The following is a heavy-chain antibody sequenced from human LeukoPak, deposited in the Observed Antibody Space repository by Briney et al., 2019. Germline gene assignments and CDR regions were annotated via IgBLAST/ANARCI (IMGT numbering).Heavy chain of an antibody. D-gene: IGHD5-18*01. Sequence: PGGSLRLSCAASGYTFRRSGMHWVRQAPGKGLEWVAVIWYDGSKKYYGDSVRGRFTISRDNSKNTLYLQMNSLRAEDTAVYYCARWLSDKIDSNGYLDYWGQGTPVAVSS. J-gene: IGHJ4*02. V-gene: IGHV3-33*01. CDR2: IWYDGSKK. CDR3: ARWLSDKIDSNGYLDY. CDR1: GYTFRRSG.